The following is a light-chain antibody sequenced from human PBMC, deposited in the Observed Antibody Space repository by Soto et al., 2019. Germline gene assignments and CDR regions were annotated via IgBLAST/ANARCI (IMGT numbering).Light chain of an antibody. V-gene: IGKV1-33*01. CDR1: QDINKF. CDR3: QQYDNYDIT. Sequence: DIQMTQSPYSLSASVGDTVTITCQASQDINKFLNWYQQKPGKAPKLLIYDVSNLETGVPSRFSGSGSETHFTLTINSLQPEDIATYYCQQYDNYDITFGQGTLLEIK. J-gene: IGKJ5*01. CDR2: DVS.